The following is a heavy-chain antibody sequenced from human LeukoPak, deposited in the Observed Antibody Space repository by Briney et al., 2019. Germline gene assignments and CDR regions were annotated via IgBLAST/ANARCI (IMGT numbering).Heavy chain of an antibody. CDR1: GFTVSGNY. V-gene: IGHV3-66*01. J-gene: IGHJ4*02. Sequence: PGGPLRLSCATSGFTVSGNYMSWVRQAPGKGLEWVSVIYSAGSTFYADSVKGRFTISRDSSKNTLYLQMNSLRAEDTAVYYCATGQRIFDHWGPGTLVTVSS. CDR3: ATGQRIFDH. CDR2: IYSAGST. D-gene: IGHD2-15*01.